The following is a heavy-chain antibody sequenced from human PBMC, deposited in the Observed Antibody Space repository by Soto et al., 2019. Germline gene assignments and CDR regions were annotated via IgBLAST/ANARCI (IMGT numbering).Heavy chain of an antibody. CDR3: DRVMTTVTTWYYYYYGMDV. CDR1: GGSISSGDYY. V-gene: IGHV4-30-4*01. D-gene: IGHD4-4*01. J-gene: IGHJ6*02. Sequence: QVQLQESGPGLVKPSQTLSLTCTVSGGSISSGDYYWSWIRQPPGKGLEWIGYIYYSGTTYYNPSLKIRFTISVDTSKNQYSLKLSSVTAADTAVYYCDRVMTTVTTWYYYYYGMDVWGQGTTVTVSS. CDR2: IYYSGTT.